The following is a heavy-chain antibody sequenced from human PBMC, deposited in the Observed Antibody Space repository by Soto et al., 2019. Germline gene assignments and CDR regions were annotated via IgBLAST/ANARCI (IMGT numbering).Heavy chain of an antibody. CDR3: VTSPQFYGSGSYYLY. V-gene: IGHV4-31*03. D-gene: IGHD3-10*01. CDR1: GGSISSGGYY. CDR2: IYYSGST. J-gene: IGHJ4*02. Sequence: SQTLSLTCTVSGGSISSGGYYWSWIRQHPGKGLEWIGYIYYSGSTYYNPSLKSRVTISVDTSKNQFSLKLSSVTAADTAVYYCVTSPQFYGSGSYYLYWGQGTLVTVSS.